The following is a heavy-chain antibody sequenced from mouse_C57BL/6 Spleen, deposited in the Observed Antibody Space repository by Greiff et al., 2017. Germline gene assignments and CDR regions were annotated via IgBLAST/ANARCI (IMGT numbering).Heavy chain of an antibody. CDR3: ARDAHYGSYYYAMDY. CDR1: GFTFSDFY. J-gene: IGHJ4*01. CDR2: SRNKANDYTT. D-gene: IGHD1-1*01. Sequence: EVMLVESGGGLVQSGRSLRLSCATSGFTFSDFYMEWVRQAPGKGLEWIAASRNKANDYTTEYSASVKGRFIVSRDTSQSILYLQMNALRAEDTAIYYCARDAHYGSYYYAMDYWGQGTSVTVSS. V-gene: IGHV7-1*01.